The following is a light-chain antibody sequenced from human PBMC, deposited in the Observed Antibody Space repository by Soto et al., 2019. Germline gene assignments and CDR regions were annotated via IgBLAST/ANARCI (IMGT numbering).Light chain of an antibody. CDR2: DAS. CDR1: HSVSSY. J-gene: IGKJ3*01. V-gene: IGKV3-11*01. Sequence: EIVLTQSPATLSLSPGERATLSCRTSHSVSSYLAWYQQRPGQSPRLLIHDASQRATGIPARYSGSGSGTDYTLHISSLEHEDRAVYYCQHRSNGPSLCPFAPGTKVD. CDR3: QHRSNGPSLCP.